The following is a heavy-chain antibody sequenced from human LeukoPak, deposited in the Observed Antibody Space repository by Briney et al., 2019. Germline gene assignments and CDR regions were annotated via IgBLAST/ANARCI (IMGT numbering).Heavy chain of an antibody. V-gene: IGHV4-39*01. CDR3: ARLGGITMVRGLIGY. CDR1: GGSISSSSYY. Sequence: PSETLSLTCTVSGGSISSSSYYWGWIRQPPGKGLEWIGSIYYSGSTYYNPSLKSRVTISVDTSKKQFSLKLSSVTAADTAIYYCARLGGITMVRGLIGYWGQGTLVTVSS. D-gene: IGHD3-10*01. CDR2: IYYSGST. J-gene: IGHJ4*02.